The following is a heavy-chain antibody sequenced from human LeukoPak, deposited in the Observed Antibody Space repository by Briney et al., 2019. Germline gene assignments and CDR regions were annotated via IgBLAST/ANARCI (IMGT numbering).Heavy chain of an antibody. CDR3: EREGHFGTNGVCNKDLQDY. Sequence: PGGSLRLSCAVSTLTFSIYEMNCVRQAPGKGLEWVSYISSSGSTIYYADSVKGRFTISRDNAKNSLYLQMNSLKAEDTAVYYCEREGHFGTNGVCNKDLQDYWGQGTLVTVSS. CDR2: ISSSGSTI. V-gene: IGHV3-48*03. D-gene: IGHD2-8*01. J-gene: IGHJ4*02. CDR1: TLTFSIYE.